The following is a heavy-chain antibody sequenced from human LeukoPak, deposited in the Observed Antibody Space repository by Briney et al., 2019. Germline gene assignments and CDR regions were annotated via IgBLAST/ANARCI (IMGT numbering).Heavy chain of an antibody. Sequence: PGRSLTLSCAASGFTFGRLGMQWVRQAPGKGLAWVAVIHNDGTQGQYADSVKGRFTISKDNSQNTLYLQMNNLSDDDTAVYYCAKEGDEFRGYLDVWGKGTTVTVSS. CDR1: GFTFGRLG. V-gene: IGHV3-33*06. CDR2: IHNDGTQG. CDR3: AKEGDEFRGYLDV. D-gene: IGHD3-16*01. J-gene: IGHJ6*03.